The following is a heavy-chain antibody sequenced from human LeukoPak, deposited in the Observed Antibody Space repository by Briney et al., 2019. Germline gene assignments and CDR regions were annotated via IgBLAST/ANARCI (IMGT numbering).Heavy chain of an antibody. J-gene: IGHJ3*02. Sequence: SETLSLTCTVSGGSFSSYYWSWIRQPPGQGLEWIGYIYYSGSTNYNPSLKSRVTISVDTSKNQFSLKLSSVTAADTAVYYCARQSSPRTHTAMVQDDAFDIWGQGTMVTVSS. CDR1: GGSFSSYY. D-gene: IGHD5-18*01. CDR2: IYYSGST. CDR3: ARQSSPRTHTAMVQDDAFDI. V-gene: IGHV4-59*08.